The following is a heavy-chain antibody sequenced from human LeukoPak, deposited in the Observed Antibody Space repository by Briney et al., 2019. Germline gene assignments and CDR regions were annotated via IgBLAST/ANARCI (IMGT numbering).Heavy chain of an antibody. V-gene: IGHV5-51*01. J-gene: IGHJ4*02. CDR3: ARGAVAYGDPFDY. Sequence: GESLKISCKGSGYSFTSYWIGWVRQMPGKGLEWIGIIYPGDSDTRYSPSFQGQVTISADKSISTAYLQWSSLKASDTAMYYCARGAVAYGDPFDYWGQGTLVTVSS. D-gene: IGHD4-17*01. CDR2: IYPGDSDT. CDR1: GYSFTSYW.